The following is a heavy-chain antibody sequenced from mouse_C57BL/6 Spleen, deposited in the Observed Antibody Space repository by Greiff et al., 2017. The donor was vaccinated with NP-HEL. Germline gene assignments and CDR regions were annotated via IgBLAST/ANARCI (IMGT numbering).Heavy chain of an antibody. CDR1: GYSITSGYY. Sequence: EVKLMESGPGLVKPSQSLSLTCSVTGYSITSGYYWYWIRQFPGNKQEWMGYISYDGSNNYKPSLKNRISITRDTSKNQFFLKLNSVTTEDTATYYCARAVTTVLFDYWGQGTTLTVSS. CDR2: ISYDGSN. V-gene: IGHV3-6*01. D-gene: IGHD1-1*01. J-gene: IGHJ2*01. CDR3: ARAVTTVLFDY.